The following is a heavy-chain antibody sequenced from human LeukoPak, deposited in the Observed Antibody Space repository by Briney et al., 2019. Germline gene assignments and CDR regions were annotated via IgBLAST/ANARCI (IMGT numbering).Heavy chain of an antibody. Sequence: PSETLSLTCTVSGGSISSYYWSWIRQPPGKRLEWIGHIYYSGSTNYNPSLKSRVTISVDTSKNQFSLKLSSVTAADTAVYYCASRSSIWSGYQDTLYYFDSWGHGTLVTVSS. V-gene: IGHV4-59*01. CDR3: ASRSSIWSGYQDTLYYFDS. J-gene: IGHJ4*01. D-gene: IGHD3-3*01. CDR1: GGSISSYY. CDR2: IYYSGST.